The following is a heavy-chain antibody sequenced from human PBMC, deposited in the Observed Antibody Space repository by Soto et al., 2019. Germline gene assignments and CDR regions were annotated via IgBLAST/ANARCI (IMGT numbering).Heavy chain of an antibody. CDR2: ISNGDETT. CDR1: GFIFTDYS. CDR3: ASSSLYGMDV. Sequence: PGGSLRLSCAASGFIFTDYSMTWIRQAPGKGLEWVSYISNGDETTHYADSVKGRFIVSRDNAKKVLFLQMSGLRVDDTAVYYCASSSLYGMDVWGQGTTVTVSS. J-gene: IGHJ6*02. V-gene: IGHV3-11*01.